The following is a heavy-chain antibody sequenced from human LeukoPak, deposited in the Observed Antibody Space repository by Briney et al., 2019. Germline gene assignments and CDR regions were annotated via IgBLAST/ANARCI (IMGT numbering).Heavy chain of an antibody. CDR3: ARQAGRAGGQ. CDR1: GFTVSSIY. Sequence: GGSLRLSCAASGFTVSSIYMSWVRQVPGKGLEWVSVIYSGGDTYYADSVKGRFTISRDNSKNTLYLQMNSLRAEDTAVYYCARQAGRAGGQWGQGTLIAVSS. V-gene: IGHV3-53*01. J-gene: IGHJ4*02. CDR2: IYSGGDT. D-gene: IGHD3-10*01.